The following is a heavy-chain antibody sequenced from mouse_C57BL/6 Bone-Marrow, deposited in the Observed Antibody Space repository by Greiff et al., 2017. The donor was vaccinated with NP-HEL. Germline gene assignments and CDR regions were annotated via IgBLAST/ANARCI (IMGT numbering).Heavy chain of an antibody. CDR1: GYTFTSYW. CDR2: IYPGSGST. D-gene: IGHD1-1*02. Sequence: QVQLKESGAELVKPGASVKMSCKASGYTFTSYWITWVKQRPGQGLEWIGDIYPGSGSTNYNEKFKSKATLTVDTSSSTAYMQLSSLTSEDSAVYYCASGTAWFAYWGQGTLVTVSA. V-gene: IGHV1-55*01. CDR3: ASGTAWFAY. J-gene: IGHJ3*01.